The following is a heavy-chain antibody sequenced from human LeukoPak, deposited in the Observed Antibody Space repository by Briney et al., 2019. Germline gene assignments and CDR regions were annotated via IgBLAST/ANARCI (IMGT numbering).Heavy chain of an antibody. CDR1: GYSLTSYW. D-gene: IGHD2-8*01. J-gene: IGHJ4*02. V-gene: IGHV5-51*01. Sequence: GESLKISCKGSGYSLTSYWIGRVRQMPGKGPEWMGIIYSGDSDTRYSPSFQGQVTISADKSISTAYLQWSSLKASDTAMYYCARSSGVYAIPYYFDYWGQGTLVTVSS. CDR3: ARSSGVYAIPYYFDY. CDR2: IYSGDSDT.